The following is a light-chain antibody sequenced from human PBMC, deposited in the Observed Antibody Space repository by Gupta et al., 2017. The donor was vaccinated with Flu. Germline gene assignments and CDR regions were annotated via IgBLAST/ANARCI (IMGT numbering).Light chain of an antibody. CDR2: EAS. V-gene: IGKV3-11*01. Sequence: ATVDLAPGARATLSCRASQSLRSDQAGYQQKPGRAPRLLIQEASQRATGGPGRSSGRGSGKVYKQSITSREPEDFAVYEGQRRSSGTLTFGQGTKLEIK. J-gene: IGKJ2*01. CDR3: QRRSSGTLT. CDR1: QSLRSD.